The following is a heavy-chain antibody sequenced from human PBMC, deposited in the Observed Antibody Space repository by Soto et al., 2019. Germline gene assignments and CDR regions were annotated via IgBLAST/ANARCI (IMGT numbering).Heavy chain of an antibody. J-gene: IGHJ4*02. D-gene: IGHD2-21*02. CDR2: INHSGST. V-gene: IGHV4-34*01. Sequence: SATLCLTCAVSGGSINSGDNSWSWIRQPPGKGLEWIGEINHSGSTNYNPSLKSRVTISVDTSKNQFSLKLSSVTAADTAVYYCARAHIVVVTAIQGYFDYWGQGTLVTVSS. CDR1: GGSINSGDNS. CDR3: ARAHIVVVTAIQGYFDY.